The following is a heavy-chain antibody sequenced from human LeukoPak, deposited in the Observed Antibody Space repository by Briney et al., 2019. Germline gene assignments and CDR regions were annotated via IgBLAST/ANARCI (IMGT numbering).Heavy chain of an antibody. CDR2: ISSSSSSI. J-gene: IGHJ5*02. D-gene: IGHD3-10*01. CDR3: VRQLVS. Sequence: GGSLRLSCAASGFTFSSYSMNWVRQAPGKGLEWASYISSSSSSIYYADSVKGRFTISRDNAKNSLYLQMNSLRAEDTAMYYCVRQLVSWGRGTLVTVSS. V-gene: IGHV3-48*01. CDR1: GFTFSSYS.